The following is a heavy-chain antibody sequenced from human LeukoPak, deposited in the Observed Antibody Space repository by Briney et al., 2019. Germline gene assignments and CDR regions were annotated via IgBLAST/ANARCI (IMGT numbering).Heavy chain of an antibody. V-gene: IGHV4-34*01. CDR1: GGSFSGYY. J-gene: IGHJ4*02. CDR2: INHSGST. CDR3: ARDHNWGFNH. D-gene: IGHD7-27*01. Sequence: PSETLSLTCAVYGGSFSGYYWSWIRQPPGKGLEWIGEINHSGSTNYNPSLKSRVTISVDTSKNQFSLKLSSVTAADTAVYYCARDHNWGFNHWGQGILVTVSS.